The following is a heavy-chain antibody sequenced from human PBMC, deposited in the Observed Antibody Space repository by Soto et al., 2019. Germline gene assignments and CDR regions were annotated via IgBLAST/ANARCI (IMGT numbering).Heavy chain of an antibody. J-gene: IGHJ4*02. CDR2: MSYDGRNQ. V-gene: IGHV3-30*18. CDR3: AKGGWYTSSSRSDC. D-gene: IGHD6-6*01. CDR1: GFTLSGVD. Sequence: QVQLVECGGGVVQPGTSLRLSCSASGFTLSGVDMHWFRQAPGKGLEWVAVMSYDGRNQYYADSVKGRFTVSRDSSKSTLYLQMNSLRTEDAAVYYCAKGGWYTSSSRSDCWGQGTLVTVSS.